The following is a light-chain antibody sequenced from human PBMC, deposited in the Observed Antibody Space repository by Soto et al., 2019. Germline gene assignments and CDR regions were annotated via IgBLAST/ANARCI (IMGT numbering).Light chain of an antibody. V-gene: IGKV1-12*01. Sequence: DIQMTQSPSSVSASVGDRVTITCRASQSISSSLAWYQQKPGTVPKLLIYAASSLQSGVPSRFSGSRPGTEFALSVTSLQPEEFGTDYCQQGDSFPITFGQGTRLEIK. CDR2: AAS. J-gene: IGKJ5*01. CDR3: QQGDSFPIT. CDR1: QSISSS.